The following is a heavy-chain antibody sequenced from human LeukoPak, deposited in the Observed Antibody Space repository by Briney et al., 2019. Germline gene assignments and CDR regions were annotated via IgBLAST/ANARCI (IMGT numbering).Heavy chain of an antibody. Sequence: SVKVSCKSSGGTFSSYAISWVRQAAGQGLEWMGGIIPIFGTANYAQKFQGRVTITADESTSTAYMELSSLRSEDTAVYYCARSVYDSSGYYTLFDYWGQGTLVTVPS. CDR3: ARSVYDSSGYYTLFDY. CDR2: IIPIFGTA. V-gene: IGHV1-69*13. CDR1: GGTFSSYA. J-gene: IGHJ4*02. D-gene: IGHD3-22*01.